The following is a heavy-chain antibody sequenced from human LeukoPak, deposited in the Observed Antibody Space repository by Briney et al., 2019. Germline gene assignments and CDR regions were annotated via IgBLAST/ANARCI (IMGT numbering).Heavy chain of an antibody. CDR2: IIPIFGTA. CDR3: ARDQGYGGIDY. J-gene: IGHJ4*02. V-gene: IGHV1-69*06. Sequence: SVKVSCKASGGTFSSYAISWVRQAPGQGLEWMGGIIPIFGTANYAQKLQGRVTITADKSTSTAYMELSSLRSEDTAVYYCARDQGYGGIDYWGQGTLVTVSS. CDR1: GGTFSSYA. D-gene: IGHD5-12*01.